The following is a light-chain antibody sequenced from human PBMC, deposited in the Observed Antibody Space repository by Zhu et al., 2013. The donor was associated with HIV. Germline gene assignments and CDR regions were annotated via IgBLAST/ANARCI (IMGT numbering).Light chain of an antibody. CDR2: GKN. CDR1: SLYTHY. J-gene: IGLJ2*01. V-gene: IGLV3-19*01. CDR3: NSRDSSGNHVV. Sequence: SSELTQDPAVSVALGQTVRITCQGDSLYTHYASWYHQKPGQAPVLVIYGKNNRPSGIPDRFSGSSSGNTASLTITGAQAEDEADYYCNSRDSSGNHVVFGGGTKLTVL.